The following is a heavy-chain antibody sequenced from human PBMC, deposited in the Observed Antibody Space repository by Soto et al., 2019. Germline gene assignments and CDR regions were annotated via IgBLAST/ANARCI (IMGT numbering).Heavy chain of an antibody. V-gene: IGHV3-21*01. CDR3: ARVGIAAAGCYYYGMDV. CDR1: GFTFSSYS. J-gene: IGHJ6*02. Sequence: PVGSLRLSCAASGFTFSSYSMNWVRQAPGKGLEWVSSISSSSSYIYYADSVKGRFTISRDNAKNSLYLQMNSLRAEDTAVYYCARVGIAAAGCYYYGMDVWGQGTTVTVSS. D-gene: IGHD6-13*01. CDR2: ISSSSSYI.